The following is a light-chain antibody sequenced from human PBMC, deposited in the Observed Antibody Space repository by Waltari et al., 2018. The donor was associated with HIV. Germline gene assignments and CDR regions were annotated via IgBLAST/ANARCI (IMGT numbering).Light chain of an antibody. V-gene: IGLV1-51*01. CDR1: HPNIRNID. J-gene: IGLJ3*02. Sequence: QSVLTQPPSMSAAPGQNVSISCSGSHPNIRNIDVSWSQQIPATAPKLLISDNNKRPSGIPDRFSGSKSRTSASLDITGVQTGDEADYYCGTWDGRLTAGVFGGGTKLTVL. CDR2: DNN. CDR3: GTWDGRLTAGV.